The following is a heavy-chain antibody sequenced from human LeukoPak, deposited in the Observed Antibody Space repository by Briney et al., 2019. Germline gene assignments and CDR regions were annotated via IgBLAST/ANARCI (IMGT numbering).Heavy chain of an antibody. V-gene: IGHV4-34*01. D-gene: IGHD5-24*01. CDR1: GGSFSGYY. CDR3: ARGRNGYNEILFDY. Sequence: SETLSLTCAVYGGSFSGYYWSWIRQPPGKGLEWIGEINHSGSTNYNPSLKSRVTISVDTSKNQFSLKLSSVTAADTAVYYCARGRNGYNEILFDYWGQGTLVTVSS. CDR2: INHSGST. J-gene: IGHJ4*02.